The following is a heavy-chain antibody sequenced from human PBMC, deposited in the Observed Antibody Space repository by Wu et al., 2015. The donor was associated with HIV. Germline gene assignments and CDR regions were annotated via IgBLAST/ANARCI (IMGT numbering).Heavy chain of an antibody. J-gene: IGHJ4*02. CDR2: IIPIFGTP. D-gene: IGHD5-18*01. CDR3: AGGGGRTSMDPFDF. Sequence: QVQLVQSGAEVKKPGSSVKVSCKASGGTFSSYAISWVRQAPGQGLEWMGGIIPIFGTPNYAQKFQDRVTITTDESTSTAYMDVSSLRSDDTAVYYCAGGGGRTSMDPFDFWGQGTLVTVSS. V-gene: IGHV1-69*05. CDR1: GGTFSSYA.